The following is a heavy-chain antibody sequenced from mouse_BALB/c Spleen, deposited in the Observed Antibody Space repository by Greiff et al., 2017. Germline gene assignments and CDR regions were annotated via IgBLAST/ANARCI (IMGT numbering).Heavy chain of an antibody. CDR2: IWSGGST. Sequence: VQLVESGPGLVQPSQSLSITCTVSGFSLTSYGVHWVRQSPGKGLEWLGVIWSGGSTDYNAAFISRLSISKDNSKSQVFFKMNSLQANDTAIYYCARNLKGSSYDYFDYWGQGTTLTVSS. J-gene: IGHJ2*01. V-gene: IGHV2-2*02. CDR3: ARNLKGSSYDYFDY. D-gene: IGHD1-1*01. CDR1: GFSLTSYG.